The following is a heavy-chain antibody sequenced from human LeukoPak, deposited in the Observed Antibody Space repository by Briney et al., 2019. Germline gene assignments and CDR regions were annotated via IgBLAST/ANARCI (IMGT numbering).Heavy chain of an antibody. J-gene: IGHJ4*02. CDR2: ISGSGGST. V-gene: IGHV3-23*01. CDR1: GFTFSSYA. Sequence: GGSLRLSCAASGFTFSSYAMSWVRQAPGKGLEWVSAISGSGGSTYYADSVKGRFTISRDNSKNTLYLQMNSLRAEDTAVYYCASAPLRYFDWLLKNWGQGTLVTVSS. CDR3: ASAPLRYFDWLLKN. D-gene: IGHD3-9*01.